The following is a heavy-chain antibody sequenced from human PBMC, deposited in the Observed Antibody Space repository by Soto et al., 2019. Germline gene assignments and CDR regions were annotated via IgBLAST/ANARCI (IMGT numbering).Heavy chain of an antibody. CDR2: MHFGGSF. CDR3: ARSYHNSIGFTVGP. J-gene: IGHJ5*02. Sequence: SETLSLTCNVSGDSVSSGYWSWIRQPPGKGLEWIGFMHFGGSFNYNPSLASRVTISVETSKNQFSMKMTSVTAADTAVYYCARSYHNSIGFTVGPWGQGDLVNVSS. CDR1: GDSVSSGY. D-gene: IGHD3-10*01. V-gene: IGHV4-59*02.